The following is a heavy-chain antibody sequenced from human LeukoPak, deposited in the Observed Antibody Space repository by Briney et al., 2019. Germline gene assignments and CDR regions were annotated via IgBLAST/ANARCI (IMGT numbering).Heavy chain of an antibody. CDR3: ATLSDRNFYYSYGLDV. Sequence: GGSLRLSCAASGFTPSTYEMNWVRQAPGKGLEWVAYIGRYGVTTYYADSVKGRFTISGDNAKNSLNLQMNSLRAEDTAVYYCATLSDRNFYYSYGLDVWGQGTTVTVS. V-gene: IGHV3-48*03. CDR1: GFTPSTYE. CDR2: IGRYGVTT. J-gene: IGHJ6*02. D-gene: IGHD1-14*01.